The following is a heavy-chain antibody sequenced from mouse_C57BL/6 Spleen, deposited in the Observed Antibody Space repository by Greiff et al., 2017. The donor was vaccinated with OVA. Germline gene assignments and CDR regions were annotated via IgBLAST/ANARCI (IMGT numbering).Heavy chain of an antibody. CDR2: ISDGGSYT. CDR1: GFTFSSYA. Sequence: EVKLVESGGGLVKPGGSLKLSCAASGFTFSSYAMSWVRQTPEKRLEWVATISDGGSYTYYPDNVKGRFTISRDNAKNNLYLQMGHLKSEDTAMYYCAREGLYSNAMDYWGQGTSVTVSS. J-gene: IGHJ4*01. D-gene: IGHD2-5*01. CDR3: AREGLYSNAMDY. V-gene: IGHV5-4*01.